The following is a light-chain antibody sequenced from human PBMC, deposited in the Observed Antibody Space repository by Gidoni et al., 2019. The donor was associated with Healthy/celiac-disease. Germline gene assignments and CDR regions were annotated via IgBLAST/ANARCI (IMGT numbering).Light chain of an antibody. V-gene: IGKV3-15*01. Sequence: EIVMTQSPATLSVSPGERATLSCRASQCVSSNLACYQQKPGQAPRLLIYGASTRATGIPARFSGSGSGTEFTLTISSLQSEDFAVYYCQQYNNWPPWTFXQXTKVEIK. CDR2: GAS. CDR1: QCVSSN. J-gene: IGKJ1*01. CDR3: QQYNNWPPWT.